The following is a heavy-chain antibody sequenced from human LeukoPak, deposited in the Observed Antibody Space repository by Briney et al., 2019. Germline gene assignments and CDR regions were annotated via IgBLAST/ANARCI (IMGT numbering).Heavy chain of an antibody. CDR2: INPNSGGT. CDR1: GYTFTGYY. V-gene: IGHV1-2*02. D-gene: IGHD4-17*01. CDR3: AREGIDYGDYPFDY. Sequence: ASVKVSCKASGYTFTGYYMHRVRQAPGQGLEWMGWINPNSGGTNYAQMFQGRDTMTRDTSISTAYMELSRLRSDDTAVYYCAREGIDYGDYPFDYWGQGTLVTVSS. J-gene: IGHJ4*02.